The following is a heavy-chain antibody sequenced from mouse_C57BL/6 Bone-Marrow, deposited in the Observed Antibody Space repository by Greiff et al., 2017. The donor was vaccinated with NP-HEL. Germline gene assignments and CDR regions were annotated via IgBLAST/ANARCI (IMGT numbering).Heavy chain of an antibody. J-gene: IGHJ2*01. CDR1: GYTFTSYW. CDR3: ARGGTYYSPFDY. D-gene: IGHD2-12*01. CDR2: IYPGSGCT. Sequence: QVHVKQSGAELVKPGASVKMSCKASGYTFTSYWITWVKQRPGQGLEWIGDIYPGSGCTNYNEKFKSKATLTVDTSSSTAYMQLSSLTSEDSAVYYCARGGTYYSPFDYWGQGTTLTVSS. V-gene: IGHV1-55*01.